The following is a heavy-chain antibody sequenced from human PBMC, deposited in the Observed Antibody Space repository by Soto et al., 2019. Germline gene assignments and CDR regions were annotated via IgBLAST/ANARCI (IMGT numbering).Heavy chain of an antibody. D-gene: IGHD6-19*01. Sequence: QDQLVQSGAEVKKPGASVTVSCKASGYSFTNYGVTWVRQAPGQGLEWMGWISAFNGNTHYAQNLQGRVTMTTDASPSTAYRGLRSLRSDDTAVYYCARDRGVAPPVAGNTHYYYYMDVWGKGTTVTVSS. J-gene: IGHJ6*03. CDR1: GYSFTNYG. V-gene: IGHV1-18*01. CDR2: ISAFNGNT. CDR3: ARDRGVAPPVAGNTHYYYYMDV.